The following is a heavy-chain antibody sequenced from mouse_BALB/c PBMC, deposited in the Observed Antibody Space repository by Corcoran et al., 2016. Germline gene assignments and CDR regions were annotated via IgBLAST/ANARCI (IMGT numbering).Heavy chain of an antibody. CDR2: ILPGSGST. CDR3: ARRDYYYGSRDYAMDY. V-gene: IGHV1-9*01. D-gene: IGHD1-1*01. J-gene: IGHJ4*01. CDR1: GYTFRSYW. Sequence: QVQLQQSGAELMKPGASVKISCKATGYTFRSYWIEWVKQRPGHGLEWIGEILPGSGSTNYNEKFKGKATFTADTSSNTAYMQLSSLTSEDSAVYYCARRDYYYGSRDYAMDYWGQGTSVTVSS.